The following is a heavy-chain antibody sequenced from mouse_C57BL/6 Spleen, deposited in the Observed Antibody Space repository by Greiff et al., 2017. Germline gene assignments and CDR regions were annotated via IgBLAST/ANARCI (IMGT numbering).Heavy chain of an antibody. CDR3: ASSENYDNLDY. CDR2: IYPGSGST. D-gene: IGHD2-4*01. Sequence: QVQLQQPGAELVKPGASVKMSCKASGYTFTSYWITWVKQRPGHGLEWIGDIYPGSGSTTYNEKFKSKATLTVDTSSSTAYMQLSSLTSEDSAVYYCASSENYDNLDYWGQGTTLTVSS. J-gene: IGHJ2*01. V-gene: IGHV1-55*01. CDR1: GYTFTSYW.